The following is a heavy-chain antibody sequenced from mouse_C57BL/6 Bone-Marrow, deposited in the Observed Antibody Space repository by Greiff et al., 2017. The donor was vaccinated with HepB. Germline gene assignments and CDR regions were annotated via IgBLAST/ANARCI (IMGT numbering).Heavy chain of an antibody. J-gene: IGHJ2*01. V-gene: IGHV5-9-1*02. Sequence: EVNVVESGEGLVKPGGSLKLSCAASGFTFSSYAMSWVRQTPEKRLEWVAYISSGGDYIYYADTVKGRFTISRDNARNTLYLQMSSLKSEDTAMYYCTRGYGNFYFDYWGQGTTLTVSS. D-gene: IGHD2-1*01. CDR1: GFTFSSYA. CDR2: ISSGGDYI. CDR3: TRGYGNFYFDY.